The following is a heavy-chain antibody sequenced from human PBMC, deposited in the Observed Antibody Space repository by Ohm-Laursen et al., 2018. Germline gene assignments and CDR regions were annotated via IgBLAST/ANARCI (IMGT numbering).Heavy chain of an antibody. Sequence: GTLSLTCTVSGGSISSSSYYWGWIRQPPGKGLEWIGSIYYSGSTYYNPSLRSRVTISVDTSKNQFSLKLSSVTAADTAVYYCARQGGGYYDSSGYHLHDAFDIWGQGTMVTVSS. CDR2: IYYSGST. D-gene: IGHD3-22*01. CDR1: GGSISSSSYY. V-gene: IGHV4-39*01. CDR3: ARQGGGYYDSSGYHLHDAFDI. J-gene: IGHJ3*02.